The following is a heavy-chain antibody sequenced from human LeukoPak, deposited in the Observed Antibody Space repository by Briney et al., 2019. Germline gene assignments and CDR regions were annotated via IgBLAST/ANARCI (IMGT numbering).Heavy chain of an antibody. Sequence: SETLSLTCAVSGGSISSSNWWSWVRQPPGKGLEWIGEIYHSGGTNYNPSLKSRVTISVDKSKNQFSLKLSSVTAADTAVYYCARDLLAGSGGLGDYWGQGTLVTVSS. CDR1: GGSISSSNW. CDR3: ARDLLAGSGGLGDY. CDR2: IYHSGGT. J-gene: IGHJ4*02. V-gene: IGHV4-4*02. D-gene: IGHD3-10*01.